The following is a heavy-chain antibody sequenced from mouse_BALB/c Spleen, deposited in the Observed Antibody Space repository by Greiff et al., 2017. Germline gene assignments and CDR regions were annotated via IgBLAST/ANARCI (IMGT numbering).Heavy chain of an antibody. J-gene: IGHJ3*01. D-gene: IGHD1-1*01. CDR1: GYSFTGYY. Sequence: LVKTGASVKISCKASGYSFTGYYMHWVKQSHGKSLEWIGYISCYNGATSYNQKFKGKATLTVDTSSSTAYMQFNSLTSEDSAVYYCARGWDYGSSCSWLAYWGQGTLVTVSA. V-gene: IGHV1S34*01. CDR2: ISCYNGAT. CDR3: ARGWDYGSSCSWLAY.